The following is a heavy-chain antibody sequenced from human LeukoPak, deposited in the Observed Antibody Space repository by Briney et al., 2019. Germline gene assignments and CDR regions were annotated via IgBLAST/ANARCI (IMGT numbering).Heavy chain of an antibody. CDR3: ATGEPYYCDSSGYFAH. J-gene: IGHJ4*02. CDR1: GFTFSSYD. D-gene: IGHD3-22*01. CDR2: IRYDGSDQ. Sequence: GGSLRLSCAASGFTFSSYDMHWVRQAPGKGLEWVAFIRYDGSDQYYADSVKGRFTISRDNSKNTLSLHLNSLRSEDTAVYYCATGEPYYCDSSGYFAHWGQGTLVTVSS. V-gene: IGHV3-30*02.